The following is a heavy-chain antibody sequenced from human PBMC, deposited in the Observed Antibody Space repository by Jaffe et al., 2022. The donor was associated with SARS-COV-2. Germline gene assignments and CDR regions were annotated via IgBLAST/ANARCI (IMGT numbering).Heavy chain of an antibody. V-gene: IGHV3-7*03. Sequence: EVQLVESGGGLVQPGGSLRLSCSASGFSFRTSWMNWVRQAPGEGLEWVANIGQDGTDKNYIDSVKGRFTISRDNAKNSLYLQMSFLRAEDTAVYYCAPGASVGAAAYFPWGQGTLVTVSS. D-gene: IGHD2-21*01. CDR1: GFSFRTSW. CDR3: APGASVGAAAYFP. CDR2: IGQDGTDK. J-gene: IGHJ4*02.